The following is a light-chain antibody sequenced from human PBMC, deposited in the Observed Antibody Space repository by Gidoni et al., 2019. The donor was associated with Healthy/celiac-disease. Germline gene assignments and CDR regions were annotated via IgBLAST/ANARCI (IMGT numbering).Light chain of an antibody. CDR1: SSAVGGYNY. J-gene: IGLJ1*01. CDR3: SSYTSSSTHYV. CDR2: EVS. V-gene: IGLV2-14*01. Sequence: QSALTQPASVSGSPGQSITISCTGTSSAVGGYNYVSWYQQHPGKAPKLMIYEVSNRPSGVSNRFSGSKSGNTASLTISGLQAEDEADYYCSSYTSSSTHYVFGTGTKVT.